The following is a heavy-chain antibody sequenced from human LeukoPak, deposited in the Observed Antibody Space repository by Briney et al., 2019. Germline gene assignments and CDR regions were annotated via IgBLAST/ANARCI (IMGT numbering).Heavy chain of an antibody. CDR3: AKEDDPYYYYMDV. V-gene: IGHV3-23*01. J-gene: IGHJ6*03. CDR1: GFTFSSYA. Sequence: PGGSLRLSCAASGFTFSSYAMSWVRQAPGKGLEWVSAISGSGGSTYYADSVKGRFTISRDNSKNTLYLQMNNLRAEDTAAYYCAKEDDPYYYYMDVWGKGTTVTVSS. D-gene: IGHD3-3*01. CDR2: ISGSGGST.